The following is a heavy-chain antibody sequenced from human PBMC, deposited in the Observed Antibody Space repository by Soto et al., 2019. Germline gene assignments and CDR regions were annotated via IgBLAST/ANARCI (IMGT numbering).Heavy chain of an antibody. Sequence: AAVNVSCKASGDTFTSYPRHWVLHAPVQRHECMGWSNARNGNTKYSQKFQGRVTSTSDTSASTAYMELSSLRSEDTAVYDCASFSEGAGRNTHCDFEISGQGTLVTVSS. J-gene: IGHJ4*02. V-gene: IGHV1-3*01. D-gene: IGHD6-13*01. CDR3: ASFSEGAGRNTHCDFEI. CDR2: SNARNGNT. CDR1: GDTFTSYP.